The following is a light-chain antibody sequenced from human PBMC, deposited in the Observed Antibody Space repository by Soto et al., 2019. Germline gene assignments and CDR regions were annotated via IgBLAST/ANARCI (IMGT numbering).Light chain of an antibody. CDR2: DVS. CDR3: SSYTSSSTPVV. Sequence: QSALTQPASVSGSPGQSITISCTGTSSDVGGYNYVSWYQQHPGKAPKLMIYDVSNRPSGVSNRCSRSKSGNTASLTISGLQAEDEADYYCSSYTSSSTPVVFGGGTKLTVL. J-gene: IGLJ2*01. CDR1: SSDVGGYNY. V-gene: IGLV2-14*01.